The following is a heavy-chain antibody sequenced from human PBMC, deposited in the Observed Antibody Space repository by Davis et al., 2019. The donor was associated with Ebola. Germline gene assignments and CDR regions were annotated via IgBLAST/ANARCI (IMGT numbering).Heavy chain of an antibody. CDR1: GYTLTELS. D-gene: IGHD1-26*01. J-gene: IGHJ4*02. CDR2: FDPEDGET. CDR3: ATASYTGGYFDY. V-gene: IGHV1-24*01. Sequence: ASVKVSCKVSGYTLTELSMHWVRQAPGKGLEWMGGFDPEDGETIYAQKFQGRVTMTEDTSTDTAYMELSSLRSEDTAVYYCATASYTGGYFDYWGQGTLVTVSS.